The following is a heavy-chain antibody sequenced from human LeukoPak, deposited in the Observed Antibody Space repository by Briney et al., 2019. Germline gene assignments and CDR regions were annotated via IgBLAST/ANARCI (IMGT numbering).Heavy chain of an antibody. CDR3: AKDDDWGRFNH. D-gene: IGHD3-16*01. J-gene: IGHJ1*01. CDR2: ISPRGDIT. Sequence: GGSLRLSCAASGFSFRSHGMNWVRQAPGKGLEWVSGISPRGDITYYKDSVRGRFTISRDNFRNTVSLQLNSLRAEDTAMYYCAKDDDWGRFNHWGQGTLVTVSS. CDR1: GFSFRSHG. V-gene: IGHV3-23*01.